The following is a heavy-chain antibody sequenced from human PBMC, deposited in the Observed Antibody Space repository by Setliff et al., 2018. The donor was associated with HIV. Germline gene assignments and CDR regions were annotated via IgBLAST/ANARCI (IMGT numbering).Heavy chain of an antibody. CDR3: ARTRGYSYGTLAGFDY. CDR2: LYPSGNT. CDR1: GGSITNHY. V-gene: IGHV4-4*07. J-gene: IGHJ4*01. Sequence: SETLSLTCSVSGGSITNHYWSWVRQPPGKALEWIGLLYPSGNTNYNPSLESRLTMSVDTSKQQFSLEVSSVTAADTAVCYCARTRGYSYGTLAGFDYWGRGSLVTVSS. D-gene: IGHD5-18*01.